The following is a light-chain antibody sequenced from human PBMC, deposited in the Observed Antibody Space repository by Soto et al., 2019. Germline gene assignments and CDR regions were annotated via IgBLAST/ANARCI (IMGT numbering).Light chain of an antibody. V-gene: IGKV1-5*01. CDR1: QSISSW. CDR2: DAS. Sequence: DIQMTQSPSSVSASVGDRVTITCRASQSISSWLAWYQQKLGRAPRLLIYDASSLESGVPSRFSGSGYGTEFTLTISSLQPDDFATYYCQQYNTYSSLTFGGGTKV. CDR3: QQYNTYSSLT. J-gene: IGKJ4*01.